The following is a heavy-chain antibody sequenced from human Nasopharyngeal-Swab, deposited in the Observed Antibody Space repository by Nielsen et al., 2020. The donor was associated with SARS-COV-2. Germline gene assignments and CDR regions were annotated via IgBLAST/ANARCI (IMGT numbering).Heavy chain of an antibody. V-gene: IGHV3-30*18. Sequence: GGSLRLFCAASGFTFSSYGMHWVRQAPGKGLEWVAVISYDGSNKYYADSVKGRFTISRDNSKNTLYLQMNSLRAEDTAVYYCAKDFSGSYGGMDVWGQGTTVTVSS. CDR2: ISYDGSNK. CDR1: GFTFSSYG. J-gene: IGHJ6*02. D-gene: IGHD1-26*01. CDR3: AKDFSGSYGGMDV.